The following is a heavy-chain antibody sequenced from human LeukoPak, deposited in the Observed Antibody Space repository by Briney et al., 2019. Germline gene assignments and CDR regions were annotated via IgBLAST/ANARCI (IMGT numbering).Heavy chain of an antibody. CDR3: AKDRSGGIAAAGLSFDY. V-gene: IGHV3-23*01. D-gene: IGHD6-13*01. J-gene: IGHJ4*02. Sequence: GGSLRLSCAASGFTFSSYAMSWVRQAPEKGLEWVSTISGSGDSTYYADSVKGRFTISRDNSKNTLYLQMNSLRAEDAAVYYCAKDRSGGIAAAGLSFDYWGQGTLVTVSS. CDR1: GFTFSSYA. CDR2: ISGSGDST.